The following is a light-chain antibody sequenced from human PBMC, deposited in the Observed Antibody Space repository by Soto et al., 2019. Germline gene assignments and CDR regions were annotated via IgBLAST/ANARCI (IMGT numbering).Light chain of an antibody. CDR1: QSLLHSNGYNY. J-gene: IGKJ1*01. Sequence: DIVMTQSPLSLPVTPGEPASISCRSSQSLLHSNGYNYLDWYLQKPGQSPQLLIYLGSNRASGVPDRFSGSGSSRDFTLKISRVWVEYVGYYYCMEALQAPWTFGQGTKVEI. CDR2: LGS. V-gene: IGKV2-28*01. CDR3: MEALQAPWT.